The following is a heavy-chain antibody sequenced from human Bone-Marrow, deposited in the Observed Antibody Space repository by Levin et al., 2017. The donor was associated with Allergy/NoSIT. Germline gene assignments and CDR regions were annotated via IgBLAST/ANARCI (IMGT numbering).Heavy chain of an antibody. D-gene: IGHD5-18*01. V-gene: IGHV1-18*01. CDR3: ARDFGTVAMGPNYYYGMDV. Sequence: GESLKISCKASGYTFTSYGISWVRQAPGQGLEWMGWISAYNGNTNYAQKLQGRVTMTTDTSTSTAYMELRSLRSDDTAVYYCARDFGTVAMGPNYYYGMDVWGQGTTVTVSS. CDR1: GYTFTSYG. CDR2: ISAYNGNT. J-gene: IGHJ6*02.